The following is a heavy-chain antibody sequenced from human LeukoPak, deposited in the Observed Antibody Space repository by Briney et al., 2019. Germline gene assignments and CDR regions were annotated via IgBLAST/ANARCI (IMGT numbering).Heavy chain of an antibody. CDR3: ARDGVGTAFDL. J-gene: IGHJ3*01. V-gene: IGHV3-30*01. D-gene: IGHD1-26*01. CDR2: VSYDGSGE. CDR1: GFIFRSYP. Sequence: GRSLRLSCAASGFIFRSYPMHWVRQAPGKVLEWVAVVSYDGSGENYADSVNGRFTISRDNSKNTLYLQMNSLRAEDTAVFYCARDGVGTAFDLWGQGTMVTVSS.